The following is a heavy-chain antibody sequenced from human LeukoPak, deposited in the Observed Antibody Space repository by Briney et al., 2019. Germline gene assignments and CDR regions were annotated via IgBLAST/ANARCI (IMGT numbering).Heavy chain of an antibody. CDR1: GVSVNSGSFY. Sequence: PSETLSLTCTVSGVSVNSGSFYWNWIRQPAGKGLEWIGRVYTSGSTNHNPSLKSRVTISVDMSKNQLSLKLSSVTAADTAVYYCARVRDYVWGSYRLDWFDPWGQGTLVTVSS. CDR3: ARVRDYVWGSYRLDWFDP. V-gene: IGHV4-61*02. J-gene: IGHJ5*02. D-gene: IGHD3-16*02. CDR2: VYTSGST.